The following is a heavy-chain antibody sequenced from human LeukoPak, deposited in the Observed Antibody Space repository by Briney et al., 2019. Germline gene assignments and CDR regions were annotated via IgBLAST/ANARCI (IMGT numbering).Heavy chain of an antibody. CDR3: ARDFSY. CDR1: GFTFSSSA. J-gene: IGHJ4*02. V-gene: IGHV3-23*01. Sequence: GGSLRLSCAASGFTFSSSAMSWVRQAPGKGLEWVSSISGSGSGGSTYYADSVKGRFTISRDNAKNSLYLQMNSLRAEDTAVYYCARDFSYWGQGTLVTVSS. D-gene: IGHD2/OR15-2a*01. CDR2: ISGSGSGGST.